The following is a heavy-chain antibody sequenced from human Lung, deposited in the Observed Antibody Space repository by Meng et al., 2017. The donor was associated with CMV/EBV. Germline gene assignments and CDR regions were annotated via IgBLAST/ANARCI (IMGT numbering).Heavy chain of an antibody. D-gene: IGHD1-14*01. CDR2: INPKTGGT. V-gene: IGHV1-2*02. Sequence: SVTVSXQASGYTFPGYYMYWVRQVPGQGLEWMGWINPKTGGTRYAQKFQGRVSMTRDTSISTAYMELSRLRSDDTAVYYCARDRSVIITENFDFWGQGTXVTVSS. J-gene: IGHJ4*02. CDR1: GYTFPGYY. CDR3: ARDRSVIITENFDF.